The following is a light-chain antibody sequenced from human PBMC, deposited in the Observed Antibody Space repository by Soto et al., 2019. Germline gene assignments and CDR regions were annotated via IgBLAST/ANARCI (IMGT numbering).Light chain of an antibody. CDR1: KLGDKY. CDR2: QDN. J-gene: IGLJ2*01. Sequence: SYELTQPLSVSVSPGQTASITCSADKLGDKYACWYQQKPGQSPVLVIYQDNKRPSGIPERFSGSNSGNTATLTISGTQAMDEADYYCQAWDSSTVGFGGGSKLTVL. CDR3: QAWDSSTVG. V-gene: IGLV3-1*01.